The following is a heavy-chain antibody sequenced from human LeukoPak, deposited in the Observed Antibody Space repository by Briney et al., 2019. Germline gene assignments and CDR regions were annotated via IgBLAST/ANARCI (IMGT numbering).Heavy chain of an antibody. CDR1: GGSISSGDYY. CDR2: IYYSGST. V-gene: IGHV4-30-4*08. D-gene: IGHD4-11*01. Sequence: SETLSLTCTVSGGSISSGDYYWSWIRQPPGKGLEWIGYIYYSGSTYYNPPLKSRVTISVDTSKNQFSLKLSSVTAADTAVYYCATGEYSNGGSYFDYWGQGTLVTVSS. CDR3: ATGEYSNGGSYFDY. J-gene: IGHJ4*02.